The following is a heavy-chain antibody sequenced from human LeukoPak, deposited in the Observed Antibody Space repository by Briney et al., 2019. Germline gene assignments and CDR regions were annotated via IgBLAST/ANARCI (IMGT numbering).Heavy chain of an antibody. CDR3: AKAPYRGTSSWTEFDY. CDR2: IRYDGSAK. Sequence: SCKASGYTFTGYYMHWVRQAPGKGLDWVAFIRYDGSAKYYADSVKGRFTTSRDNSENTVYLQMNILRAEDTAVYYCAKAPYRGTSSWTEFDYWGQGTLVTVSS. V-gene: IGHV3-30*02. D-gene: IGHD6-13*01. J-gene: IGHJ4*02. CDR1: GYTFTGYY.